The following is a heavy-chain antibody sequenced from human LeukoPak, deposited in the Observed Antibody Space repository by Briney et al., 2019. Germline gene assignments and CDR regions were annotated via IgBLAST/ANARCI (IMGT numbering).Heavy chain of an antibody. J-gene: IGHJ4*02. CDR2: IYPGDSDT. CDR1: GYNFTNYW. Sequence: GESLKISCKGSGYNFTNYWIGWVRQMPGKGLEWMGIIYPGDSDTRYSPSFQGQVTILADKSISTAYLQWSSLKASDTAMYYCARHEVDTAKYYFDYWGQGTLVTVSS. CDR3: ARHEVDTAKYYFDY. D-gene: IGHD5-18*01. V-gene: IGHV5-51*01.